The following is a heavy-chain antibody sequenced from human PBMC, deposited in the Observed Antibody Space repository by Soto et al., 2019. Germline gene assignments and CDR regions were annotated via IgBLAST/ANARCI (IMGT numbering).Heavy chain of an antibody. CDR1: GLSVSNNH. CDR2: IHGGGSA. CDR3: AGRLTTAASLDY. Sequence: VQLVESGGGLIQPGGSLRLSCAASGLSVSNNHMTWVRQAPGKGLEWVSLIHGGGSAYYADSVKGRFTISRDNSKNTLYLQTDSLRAEATAIYYCAGRLTTAASLDYWGQGTLVTVSS. J-gene: IGHJ4*02. V-gene: IGHV3-53*01. D-gene: IGHD1-1*01.